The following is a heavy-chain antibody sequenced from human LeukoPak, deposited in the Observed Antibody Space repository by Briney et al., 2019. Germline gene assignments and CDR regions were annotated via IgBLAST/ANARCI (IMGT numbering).Heavy chain of an antibody. J-gene: IGHJ4*02. CDR2: MNPNSGNT. Sequence: ASVKVSCKASGYTFTSYDIYWVRQATGQGLEWMGWMNPNSGNTGYAQKFQGRVTMTTNTSISTAYMELSRLRSDDTAVYYCASMGDSSSSPFDYWGQGTLVTVSS. CDR1: GYTFTSYD. V-gene: IGHV1-8*01. D-gene: IGHD6-6*01. CDR3: ASMGDSSSSPFDY.